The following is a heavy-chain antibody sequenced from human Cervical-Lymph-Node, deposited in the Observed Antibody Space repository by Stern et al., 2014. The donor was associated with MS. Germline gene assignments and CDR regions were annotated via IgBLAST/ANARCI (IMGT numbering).Heavy chain of an antibody. CDR2: IYYSGST. V-gene: IGHV4-59*01. J-gene: IGHJ4*02. CDR3: ARTRRVSDFDY. Sequence: QVQLVASAPGLVTPSETLSLTCTVSGGPIRRYYWRWIRQPPGKGLEWIGYIYYSGSTNYNPSLKSRVTISVDTSKNQFSLKLSSVTAADTAVYYCARTRRVSDFDYWGQGTLVTVSS. CDR1: GGPIRRYY. D-gene: IGHD3-22*01.